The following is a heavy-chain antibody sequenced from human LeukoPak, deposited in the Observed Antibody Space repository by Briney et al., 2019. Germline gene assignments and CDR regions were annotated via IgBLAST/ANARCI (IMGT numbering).Heavy chain of an antibody. Sequence: PGGSLRLSCAASGFTFGSYAMSWVRQAPGKGLEWVSAISGSGGSTYYADSVKGRFTISRDNSKNTLYLQMNSLRAEDTAVYYCAKGNYYDSSGSYFDYWGQGTLVTVSS. V-gene: IGHV3-23*01. J-gene: IGHJ4*02. CDR1: GFTFGSYA. D-gene: IGHD3-22*01. CDR2: ISGSGGST. CDR3: AKGNYYDSSGSYFDY.